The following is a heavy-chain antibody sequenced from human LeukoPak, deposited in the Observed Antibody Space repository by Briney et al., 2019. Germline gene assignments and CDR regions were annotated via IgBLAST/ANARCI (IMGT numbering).Heavy chain of an antibody. CDR3: ARDLPTYDFWSGSFDY. CDR1: GGSISSTNW. Sequence: SGTLSLTCAVSGGSISSTNWWSWVRQTPGKGLEWIGEIYHTGSPNYNSSLKSRATISVDRSKNQFSLKLTSVTAADTAVYYCARDLPTYDFWSGSFDYWGQGTLVTVSS. D-gene: IGHD3-3*01. CDR2: IYHTGSP. V-gene: IGHV4-4*02. J-gene: IGHJ4*02.